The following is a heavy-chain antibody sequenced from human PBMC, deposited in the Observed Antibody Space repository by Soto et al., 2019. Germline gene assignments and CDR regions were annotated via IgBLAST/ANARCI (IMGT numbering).Heavy chain of an antibody. J-gene: IGHJ4*02. CDR2: ISGSGGST. D-gene: IGHD1-26*01. CDR1: GFTFSTYA. Sequence: EVQLVESGGGLVQPGGSLRLSCAASGFTFSTYAMTWVRQAPGKGLEWVSGISGSGGSTYHADSVKGGFTISRDSYKNTLYLQMNSLRAEDTAVYYCANGVGGKRYYFDYWGQGTLVTVSS. CDR3: ANGVGGKRYYFDY. V-gene: IGHV3-23*04.